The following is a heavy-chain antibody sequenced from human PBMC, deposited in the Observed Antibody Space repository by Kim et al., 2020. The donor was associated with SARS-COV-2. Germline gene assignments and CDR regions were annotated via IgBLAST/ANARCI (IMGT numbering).Heavy chain of an antibody. CDR2: IIPILGIA. V-gene: IGHV1-69*04. CDR3: AREDWNGSGSYGGYYFDY. CDR1: GGTFSSYA. Sequence: SVKVSCKASGGTFSSYAISWVRQAPGQGLEWMGRIIPILGIANYAQKFQGRVTITADKSTSTAYMELSSLRSEDTAVYYCAREDWNGSGSYGGYYFDYWGQGTLVTVSS. J-gene: IGHJ4*02. D-gene: IGHD3-10*01.